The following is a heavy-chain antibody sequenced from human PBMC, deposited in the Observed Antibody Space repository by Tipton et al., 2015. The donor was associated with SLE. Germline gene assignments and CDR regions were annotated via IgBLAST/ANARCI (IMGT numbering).Heavy chain of an antibody. CDR2: IYYAGST. CDR3: ARGFCGGDCYFAFDI. J-gene: IGHJ3*02. D-gene: IGHD2-21*01. CDR1: GVSISFYY. V-gene: IGHV4-59*01. Sequence: TLSLTCTVSGVSISFYYWSWIRQPPGKGLEWIGYIYYAGSTSYNPSLKSRVTISVDTSTNQLSLRLSSVTTADTAVYYCARGFCGGDCYFAFDIWGRGTMITVSS.